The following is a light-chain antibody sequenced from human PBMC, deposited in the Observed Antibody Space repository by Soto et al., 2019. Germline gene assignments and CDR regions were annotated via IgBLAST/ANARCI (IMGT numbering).Light chain of an antibody. Sequence: DIQLTQSPSTLSASVGDRVTITCRASQNIDRWLAWYQRKPGKAPKLLIYDAYTLQNGVPPRFIGSGSGTEFTLTISSLQPYDFATYYCQQCKSYYTFGQGTNLEMK. J-gene: IGKJ2*01. V-gene: IGKV1-5*01. CDR3: QQCKSYYT. CDR2: DAY. CDR1: QNIDRW.